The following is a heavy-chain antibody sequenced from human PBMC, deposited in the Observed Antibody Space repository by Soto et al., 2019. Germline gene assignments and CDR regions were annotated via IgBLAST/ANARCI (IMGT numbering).Heavy chain of an antibody. CDR3: VRDRGGGSRKYYQSQGMDV. Sequence: QLQLQESGSGLVKPSQTLSLTCSVSSGSISSGGYSWSWIRQPPGKGLEWIGYISPNGITFHNTSLKRRVTMAVDKSRNQFSLKLMSVTAADTAVYYCVRDRGGGSRKYYQSQGMDVWGQGTKVTVSS. J-gene: IGHJ6*02. CDR1: SGSISSGGYS. D-gene: IGHD3-10*01. CDR2: ISPNGIT. V-gene: IGHV4-30-2*01.